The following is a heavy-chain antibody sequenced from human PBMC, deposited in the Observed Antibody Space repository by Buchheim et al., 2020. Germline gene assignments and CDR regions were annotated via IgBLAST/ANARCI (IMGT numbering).Heavy chain of an antibody. V-gene: IGHV1-69*06. J-gene: IGHJ4*02. CDR1: GGTFSSHA. CDR3: ASPNPWFGDYMLGRYYFDF. D-gene: IGHD4-17*01. Sequence: QVQLVQSGAEVKKPGSSVKVSCTASGGTFSSHAFTWVRQAPGQGLEWMGGIIPPFGTANYAQKFQGRVTITADKSTSPASLELNILRSEDTAVYYCASPNPWFGDYMLGRYYFDFWGQGTL. CDR2: IIPPFGTA.